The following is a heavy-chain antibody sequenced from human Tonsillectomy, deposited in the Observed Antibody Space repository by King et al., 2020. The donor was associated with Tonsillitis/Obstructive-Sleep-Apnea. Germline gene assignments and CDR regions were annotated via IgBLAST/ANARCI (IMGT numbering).Heavy chain of an antibody. CDR3: AGGHGDYGRRAVDY. J-gene: IGHJ4*02. D-gene: IGHD4-17*01. CDR1: GFTFSDYY. Sequence: VQLVESGGGLVKPGGSLRLSCAASGFTFSDYYMSWIRQAPGKGLEWVSYISRSSRYTNYADSVKGRFTISRDNAKNSLYLQMNSLRAEDTAVYYCAGGHGDYGRRAVDYWGQGTLVTVSS. V-gene: IGHV3-11*05. CDR2: ISRSSRYT.